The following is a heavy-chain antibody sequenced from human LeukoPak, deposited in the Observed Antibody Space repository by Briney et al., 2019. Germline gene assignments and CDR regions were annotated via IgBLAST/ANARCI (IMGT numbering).Heavy chain of an antibody. V-gene: IGHV3-7*03. D-gene: IGHD1-1*01. CDR3: AKSRSGSANWALQIFDN. Sequence: GGSLRLSCAASGFTFSSYWMSWVRQAPGKGLEWVANIKQDGSEKYYADSVKGRFTVSRDNSNNTVYLQMNSLRAEDTAVYFCAKSRSGSANWALQIFDNWGQGTLVTVSS. J-gene: IGHJ4*02. CDR1: GFTFSSYW. CDR2: IKQDGSEK.